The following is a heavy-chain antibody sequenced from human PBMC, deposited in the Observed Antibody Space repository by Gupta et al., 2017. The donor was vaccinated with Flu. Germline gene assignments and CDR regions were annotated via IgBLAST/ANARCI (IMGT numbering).Heavy chain of an antibody. D-gene: IGHD1-7*01. CDR2: TYWDADK. J-gene: IGHJ4*02. CDR1: GFSLRTGGVG. CDR3: ARRLGPRSNYCACYYDL. V-gene: IGHV2-5*02. Sequence: QITLKESGPTLVSPTQTLTLTCTISGFSLRTGGVGVGWIRQPPGEALEYLAVTYWDADKRYSPSLNNRLTIAKDSSNNQVILIVINMDPADTASYYCARRLGPRSNYCACYYDLWGPGILVTVSS.